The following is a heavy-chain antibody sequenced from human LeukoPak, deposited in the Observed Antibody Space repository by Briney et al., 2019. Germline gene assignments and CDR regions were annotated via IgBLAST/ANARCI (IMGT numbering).Heavy chain of an antibody. CDR1: GGSISSYY. CDR3: ARLGGYSGRLDY. CDR2: IYYSGST. V-gene: IGHV4-59*01. D-gene: IGHD5-12*01. Sequence: SETLSLTCTVSGGSISSYYWSWIRQPPGKGLEWIGYIYYSGSTNYNPSLKSRVTISVDTSKNQFSLKLSSVTAADTAMYYCARLGGYSGRLDYWGQGTLVTVSS. J-gene: IGHJ4*02.